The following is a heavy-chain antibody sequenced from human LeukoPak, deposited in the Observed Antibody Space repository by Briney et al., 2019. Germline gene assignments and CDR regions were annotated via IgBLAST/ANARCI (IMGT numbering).Heavy chain of an antibody. CDR3: AKGASSSSAAIDYYYYYMDV. CDR2: ISYDGSNK. D-gene: IGHD6-13*01. CDR1: GFTFSSYG. J-gene: IGHJ6*03. V-gene: IGHV3-30*18. Sequence: GRSLRLSCAASGFTFSSYGMHWVRQAPGKGLEWVAVISYDGSNKYYADSVKGRFTISRDNSKNTLYLQMNSLRAEDTAVYYCAKGASSSSAAIDYYYYYMDVWGKGTTVTVSS.